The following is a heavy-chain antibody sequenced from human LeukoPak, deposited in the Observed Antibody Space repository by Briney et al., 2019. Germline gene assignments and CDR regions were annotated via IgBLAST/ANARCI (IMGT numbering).Heavy chain of an antibody. D-gene: IGHD2-15*01. CDR3: ARIPPRSYCSGGSCYRNAFDI. CDR1: GGSFSGYY. CDR2: INHSGST. V-gene: IGHV4-34*01. Sequence: SETLSLTCAVYGGSFSGYYWSWIRQPPGKGLEWIGEINHSGSTNYNPSLKSRVTISVDTSKNQCSLKLSSVTAADTAAYYCARIPPRSYCSGGSCYRNAFDIWGQGTMVTVSS. J-gene: IGHJ3*02.